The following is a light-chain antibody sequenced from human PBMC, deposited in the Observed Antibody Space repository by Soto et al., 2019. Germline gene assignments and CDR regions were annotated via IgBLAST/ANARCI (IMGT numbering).Light chain of an antibody. Sequence: QSALAQPASVSGSPGQSITISCTGTSSDVGGYNYVSWYQQHPGKAPKLIFYDVSNRPSGVSNRFSGSKSGNTASLTISGRQAEDEPDYYCSSYTSSRTYIFGTGTKLTVL. CDR3: SSYTSSRTYI. V-gene: IGLV2-14*03. CDR1: SSDVGGYNY. J-gene: IGLJ1*01. CDR2: DVS.